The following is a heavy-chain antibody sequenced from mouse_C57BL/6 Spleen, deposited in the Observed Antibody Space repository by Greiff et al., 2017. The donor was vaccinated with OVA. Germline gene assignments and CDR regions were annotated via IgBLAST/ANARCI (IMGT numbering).Heavy chain of an antibody. D-gene: IGHD2-12*01. CDR1: GYTFTSYW. CDR2: FYPGSGSI. V-gene: IGHV1-62-2*01. CDR3: ARHEELRRGGNYFDY. Sequence: QVQLQQPGTELVKPGASVKLSCKASGYTFTSYWMHWVKQRPGQGLEWIGWFYPGSGSIKYNEKFKDKATLTADKSSSTVYMELSRLTSEDSAVYFCARHEELRRGGNYFDYWGQGTTLTVSS. J-gene: IGHJ2*01.